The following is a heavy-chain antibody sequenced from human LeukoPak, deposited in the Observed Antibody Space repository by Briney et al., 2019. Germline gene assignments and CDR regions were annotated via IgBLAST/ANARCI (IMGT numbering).Heavy chain of an antibody. V-gene: IGHV1-18*01. CDR2: ISAYNGNT. D-gene: IGHD2-2*01. CDR3: ARSAGMEVVPAAGGY. J-gene: IGHJ4*02. CDR1: GYTFTSYG. Sequence: ASVKVSCKASGYTFTSYGISWVRQAPGQGLEWMGWISAYNGNTNYAQKLQGRVTMTTDTSTSTAYMELRSLRSEDTAVYYCARSAGMEVVPAAGGYWGQGTLVTVSS.